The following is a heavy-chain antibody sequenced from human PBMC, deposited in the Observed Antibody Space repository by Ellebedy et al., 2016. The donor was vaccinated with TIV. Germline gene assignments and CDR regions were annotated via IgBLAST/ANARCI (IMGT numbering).Heavy chain of an antibody. J-gene: IGHJ4*02. D-gene: IGHD2-15*01. CDR1: GFTFMNAW. Sequence: GGSLRLXXATSGFTFMNAWMSWVRQAPGKGLEWVGRIRSKTDGGATDYAAPLKGRVTISRDDSRDTLHLQMSSLRTEDTAMYYCTTDNTPAGHDQWGQGTLVTVSS. CDR2: IRSKTDGGAT. CDR3: TTDNTPAGHDQ. V-gene: IGHV3-15*01.